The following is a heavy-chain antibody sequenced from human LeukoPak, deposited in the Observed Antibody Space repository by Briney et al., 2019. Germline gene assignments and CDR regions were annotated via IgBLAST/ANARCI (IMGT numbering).Heavy chain of an antibody. CDR1: GFTFSSYG. V-gene: IGHV3-30*18. J-gene: IGHJ6*02. CDR3: AKDRSSGPHYYYGMDV. Sequence: PGGSLRLSCAASGFTFSSYGMHWVRQAPGKGLEWVAVISYLGDDQFYAESVKGRFTISRDNSKKTVFLQMNSLRGEDTAAYYCAKDRSSGPHYYYGMDVWGRGTTAIVSS. CDR2: ISYLGDDQ. D-gene: IGHD6-25*01.